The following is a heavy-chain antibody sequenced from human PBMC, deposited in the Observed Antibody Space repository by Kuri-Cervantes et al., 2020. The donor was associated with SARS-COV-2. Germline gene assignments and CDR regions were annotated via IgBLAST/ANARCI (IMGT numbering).Heavy chain of an antibody. CDR2: IYYSGST. CDR1: GGSISSSSYY. CDR3: ARNDVSSGTYYNYYFDS. V-gene: IGHV4-39*07. J-gene: IGHJ4*02. D-gene: IGHD3-10*01. Sequence: GSLRLSCTVSGGSISSSSYYWGWIRQPPGKGLEWIGSIYYSGSTYYNPSLKSRVTISVDTSKNQFSLKLNSVTAADTAVYYCARNDVSSGTYYNYYFDSWGQGTLVTVSS.